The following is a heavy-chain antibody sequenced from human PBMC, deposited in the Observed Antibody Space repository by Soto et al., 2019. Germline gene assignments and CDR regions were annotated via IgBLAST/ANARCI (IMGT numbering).Heavy chain of an antibody. D-gene: IGHD2-15*01. V-gene: IGHV1-8*01. Sequence: ASVKVSCKASGCAFTSYDINWVRQATGQGLEWMGWMNPNSGNTGYAQKFQGRVTMTRNTSISTAYMELSSLRSEDTAVYYCARGLYCSGGSCRPDDYWGQGTLVTVS. J-gene: IGHJ4*02. CDR3: ARGLYCSGGSCRPDDY. CDR1: GCAFTSYD. CDR2: MNPNSGNT.